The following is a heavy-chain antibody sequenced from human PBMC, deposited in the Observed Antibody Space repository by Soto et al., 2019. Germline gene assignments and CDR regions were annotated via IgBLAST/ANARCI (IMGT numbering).Heavy chain of an antibody. CDR2: IYPGDSDT. V-gene: IGHV5-51*01. CDR3: ARQAAAGKYYYAMDV. CDR1: GYSFTTYW. D-gene: IGHD6-13*01. J-gene: IGHJ6*02. Sequence: GESLKISCKGSGYSFTTYWIGWVRQMPGKGMEGMVIIYPGDSDTRYSPSFQGQVTISADKSINTTYLQWSSLKASDTAIYYCARQAAAGKYYYAMDVWGQGTTVTVSS.